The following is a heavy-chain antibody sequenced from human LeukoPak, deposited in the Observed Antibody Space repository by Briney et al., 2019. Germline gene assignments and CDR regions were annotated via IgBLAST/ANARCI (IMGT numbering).Heavy chain of an antibody. Sequence: SETLSLTCTVSGGSISSYYWSWIRQPPGKGLEWFGYIYYSGSSNYHPSLKRGVTISVDTSKNQFSLKLSSVTAADTAVYYCARHVHWSSTSCYHHNWIDPWGQGSLVTVSS. CDR1: GGSISSYY. CDR2: IYYSGSS. V-gene: IGHV4-59*08. J-gene: IGHJ5*02. CDR3: ARHVHWSSTSCYHHNWIDP. D-gene: IGHD2-2*01.